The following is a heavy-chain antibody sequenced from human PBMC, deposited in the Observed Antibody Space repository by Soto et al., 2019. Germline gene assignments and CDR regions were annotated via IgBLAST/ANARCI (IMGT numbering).Heavy chain of an antibody. J-gene: IGHJ4*02. D-gene: IGHD3-10*01. CDR2: IIPNFGTA. CDR3: ARRLVREFDY. CDR1: GGTFSSYA. Sequence: SVKVSCKASGGTFSSYAISWVRQAPGQGLEWMGGIIPNFGTADYAQKFQGRVTITADKSTSTAYMELRSLRSDDTAVYYCARRLVREFDYWGQGTLVTVSS. V-gene: IGHV1-69*06.